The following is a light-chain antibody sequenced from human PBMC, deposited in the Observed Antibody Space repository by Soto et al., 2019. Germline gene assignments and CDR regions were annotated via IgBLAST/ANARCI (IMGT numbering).Light chain of an antibody. CDR2: DAS. CDR1: QSVSSY. CDR3: QQYGGSPIT. J-gene: IGKJ5*01. Sequence: IVLTQSPATLSLSPGERATLSCRASQSVSSYLAWYQQKPGQAPRLLIYDASNRATGIPARFSGSGSGTDFTLTISSLEPEDFAVYYCQQYGGSPITFGLGTRLEIK. V-gene: IGKV3-11*01.